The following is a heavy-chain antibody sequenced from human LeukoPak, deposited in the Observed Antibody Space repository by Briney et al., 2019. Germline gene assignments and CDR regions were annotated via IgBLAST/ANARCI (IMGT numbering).Heavy chain of an antibody. D-gene: IGHD4-17*01. J-gene: IGHJ5*02. CDR2: IYTSGST. V-gene: IGHV4-4*07. CDR3: ARVDYGDYVAENWFDP. Sequence: SETLSLTCTVSGCSISSYYWSWIRQPAGKGLEWIGRIYTSGSTNYNPSLNSRVTMSVDTSKNQFSLKLSSVTAADTAVYYCARVDYGDYVAENWFDPWGQGTLVTVSS. CDR1: GCSISSYY.